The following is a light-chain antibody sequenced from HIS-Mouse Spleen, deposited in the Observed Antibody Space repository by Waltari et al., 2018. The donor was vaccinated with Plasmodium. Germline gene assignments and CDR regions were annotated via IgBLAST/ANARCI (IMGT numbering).Light chain of an antibody. CDR2: GKN. CDR3: NSRDSSGNHQV. J-gene: IGLJ3*02. Sequence: SSELTQDPAVSVALGQTVRITCQGDSLRSYYASGYHQKPGQAPVLVIYGKNNRPSGIPDRFSGSSSGNTASLTITGAQAEDEADYYCNSRDSSGNHQVFGGGTKLTVL. V-gene: IGLV3-19*01. CDR1: SLRSYY.